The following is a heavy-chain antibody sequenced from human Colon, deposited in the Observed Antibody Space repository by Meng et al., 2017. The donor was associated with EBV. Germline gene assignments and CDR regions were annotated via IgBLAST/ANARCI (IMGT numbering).Heavy chain of an antibody. V-gene: IGHV4-4*02. D-gene: IGHD4-17*01. CDR2: IYNSGTT. J-gene: IGHJ4*02. CDR1: RDSISNNW. Sequence: QESGPRCGRPSGTLSPTCAVSRDSISNNWWSWVRQPPGKGLEWIGEIYNSGTTNYNPSLRSRVTISVDKSKNQFSLQLTSVTAADTAVYYCARNGDYNPGLYWGQGTLVTVSS. CDR3: ARNGDYNPGLY.